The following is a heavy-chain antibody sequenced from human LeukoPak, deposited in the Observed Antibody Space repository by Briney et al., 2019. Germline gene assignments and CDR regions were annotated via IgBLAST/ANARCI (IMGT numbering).Heavy chain of an antibody. CDR2: INPSGGST. D-gene: IGHD5-12*01. CDR1: GYTFTSYY. CDR3: ARVGRRGYDFVAY. J-gene: IGHJ4*02. Sequence: ASVKVSCKASGYTFTSYYMHWVRQAPGQGLERMGIINPSGGSTSYAQKFQGRVTMTRDTSTSTVYMELSSLGSEDTAVYYCARVGRRGYDFVAYWGQGTLVTVSS. V-gene: IGHV1-46*01.